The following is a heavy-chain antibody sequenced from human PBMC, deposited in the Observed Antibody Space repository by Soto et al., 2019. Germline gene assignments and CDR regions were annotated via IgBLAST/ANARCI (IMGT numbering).Heavy chain of an antibody. V-gene: IGHV3-21*01. CDR2: ISSSSRYI. CDR3: ARRWEDYDIFTGYYKHYYYGMDV. Sequence: GGSLRLSCAASGFTFSSYSMNWVRQAPGKGLEWVSSISSSSRYIYYADSVKGRFTISRDNAKNSLYLQMNSLRAEDTAVYYCARRWEDYDIFTGYYKHYYYGMDVWGQGTTVTVSS. J-gene: IGHJ6*02. D-gene: IGHD3-9*01. CDR1: GFTFSSYS.